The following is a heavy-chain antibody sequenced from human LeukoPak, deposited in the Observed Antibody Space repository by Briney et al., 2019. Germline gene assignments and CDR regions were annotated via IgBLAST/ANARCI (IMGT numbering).Heavy chain of an antibody. V-gene: IGHV3-23*01. CDR2: ISGSAGST. D-gene: IGHD2-15*01. CDR3: AKDRWYGAAKVFDY. CDR1: GFTFSFYA. J-gene: IGHJ4*02. Sequence: GGSLRLSCAASGFTFSFYAMSWVRQAPGKGLEWVSGISGSAGSTYYADSVKGRFTISRDNSKNTLYLQVNSLRAEDTAVYYCAKDRWYGAAKVFDYWGQGTLVTVSS.